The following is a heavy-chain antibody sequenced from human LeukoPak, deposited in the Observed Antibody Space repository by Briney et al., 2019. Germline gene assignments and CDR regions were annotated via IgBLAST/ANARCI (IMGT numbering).Heavy chain of an antibody. CDR2: IWHDGSKT. D-gene: IGHD3-10*01. Sequence: GRSLRLSCAASEFTFKNYGMHWVRQAPGKGLEWVAPIWHDGSKTYYADSVKGRFTISRDDSQNTLYLQMNSLRAEDTAVYFCAKDLSYGSNWFDPWGQGTLVTVSS. J-gene: IGHJ5*02. V-gene: IGHV3-33*06. CDR3: AKDLSYGSNWFDP. CDR1: EFTFKNYG.